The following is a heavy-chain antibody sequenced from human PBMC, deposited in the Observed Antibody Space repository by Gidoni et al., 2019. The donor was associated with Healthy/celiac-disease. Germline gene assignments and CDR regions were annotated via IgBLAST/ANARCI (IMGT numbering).Heavy chain of an antibody. D-gene: IGHD6-19*01. CDR2: IKQDGSEK. J-gene: IGHJ6*02. CDR3: ARDHGSGWYFDYGMDV. CDR1: GFTFSSYW. V-gene: IGHV3-7*01. Sequence: EVQLVESGGGLVQPGGSLRLSCAASGFTFSSYWMSWVRQAPGKGLEWVANIKQDGSEKYYVDSVKGRFTISRDNAKNSLYLQMNSLRAEDTAVYYCARDHGSGWYFDYGMDVWGQGTTVTVSS.